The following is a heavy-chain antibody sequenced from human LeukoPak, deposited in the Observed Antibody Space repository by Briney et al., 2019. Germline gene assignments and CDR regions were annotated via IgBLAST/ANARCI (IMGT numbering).Heavy chain of an antibody. J-gene: IGHJ6*02. CDR1: GFTFSSYG. CDR3: ASAQDYYYGMDV. Sequence: PGGSLRLSCAASGFTFSSYGMHWVRQAPGKGLEWVAVIWYDGSNKYYADSVKGRFTISRDNSKNTLYLQMNSLRAEDTAVYYCASAQDYYYGMDVWGQGTTVTVSS. CDR2: IWYDGSNK. V-gene: IGHV3-33*01.